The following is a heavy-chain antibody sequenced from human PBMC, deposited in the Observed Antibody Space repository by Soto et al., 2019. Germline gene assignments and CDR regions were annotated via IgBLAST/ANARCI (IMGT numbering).Heavy chain of an antibody. CDR1: GGSISNYY. D-gene: IGHD5-18*01. CDR2: VYYTGSS. V-gene: IGHV4-59*01. Sequence: SETLSLTCTVSGGSISNYYWAWIRQPPGKGLEWIGYVYYTGSSIYNPSLKSRVTISVDTSKNHFSLKLSSVTAADTAVYYCARDPSGSNYGSWFDPWGQGPRSPSPQ. J-gene: IGHJ5*02. CDR3: ARDPSGSNYGSWFDP.